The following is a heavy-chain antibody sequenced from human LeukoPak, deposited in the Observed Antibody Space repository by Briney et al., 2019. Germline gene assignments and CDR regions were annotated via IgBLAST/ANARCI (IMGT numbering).Heavy chain of an antibody. V-gene: IGHV3-33*01. J-gene: IGHJ3*02. CDR3: ATPGPGDSSGYAFDI. CDR1: GFTFSSYG. D-gene: IGHD3-22*01. Sequence: GGSLRLSCAASGFTFSSYGMHWVRQAPGKGLEWVAVIWYDGSNKYYADSVKGRFTISRDNSKNTLYLQMNGLRAEDTAVYYCATPGPGDSSGYAFDIWGQGTMVTVSS. CDR2: IWYDGSNK.